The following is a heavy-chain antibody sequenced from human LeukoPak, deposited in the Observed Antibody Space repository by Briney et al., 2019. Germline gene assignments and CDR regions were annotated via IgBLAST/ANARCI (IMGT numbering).Heavy chain of an antibody. CDR3: ARGEEWELLKY. J-gene: IGHJ4*02. CDR1: GFTFSAYW. Sequence: GGSLRLSCAASGFTFSAYWMPWVRQAPGKGLGWVSRINSDGSSTSYADSVKGRFTISRDNAKNTLYLQMNSLRAEDTAVYYCARGEEWELLKYWGQGTLVTVSS. D-gene: IGHD1-26*01. CDR2: INSDGSST. V-gene: IGHV3-74*01.